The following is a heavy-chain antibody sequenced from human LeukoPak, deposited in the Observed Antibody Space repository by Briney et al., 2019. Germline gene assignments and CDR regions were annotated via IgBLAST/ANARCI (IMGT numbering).Heavy chain of an antibody. CDR3: ASGIAVAGVRPLDYFDY. J-gene: IGHJ4*02. CDR2: IYTSGST. V-gene: IGHV4-4*07. CDR1: GGSIGSYY. Sequence: SETLSLTCTVSGGSIGSYYWSWIRQPAGKGLEWIGRIYTSGSTNYNPSLKSRVTMSVDTSKNQFSLKLSSVTAADTAVYYCASGIAVAGVRPLDYFDYWGQGTLVTVSS. D-gene: IGHD6-19*01.